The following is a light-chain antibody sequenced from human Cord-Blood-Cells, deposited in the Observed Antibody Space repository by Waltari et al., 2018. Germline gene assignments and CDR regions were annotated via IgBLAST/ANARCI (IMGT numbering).Light chain of an antibody. J-gene: IGKJ4*01. Sequence: EIVLTQSPGTLSLSPGERATLSYRASQSFSSSYLAWYQQKPGQAPRLLIYGASSRATGIPDRFSGIGSGTDFTLTISRLEPEDFAVYYCQQYGSSPRLTFGGGTKVEIK. CDR1: QSFSSSY. V-gene: IGKV3-20*01. CDR3: QQYGSSPRLT. CDR2: GAS.